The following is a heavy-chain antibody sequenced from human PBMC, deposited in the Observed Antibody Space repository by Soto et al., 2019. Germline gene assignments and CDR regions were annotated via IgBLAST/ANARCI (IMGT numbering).Heavy chain of an antibody. D-gene: IGHD6-13*01. CDR1: GFTFSSYS. CDR3: ARHPERIAQIGWFDP. V-gene: IGHV3-48*01. Sequence: VQLVESGGGLVQPGGSLRLSCAASGFTFSSYSMNWVRQAPGKGLEWVSYISSSSSTIYYADSVKGRFTISRDNAKKSLYLKMNSLRAEDTAVYYCARHPERIAQIGWFDPWGQGTLVTVSS. J-gene: IGHJ5*02. CDR2: ISSSSSTI.